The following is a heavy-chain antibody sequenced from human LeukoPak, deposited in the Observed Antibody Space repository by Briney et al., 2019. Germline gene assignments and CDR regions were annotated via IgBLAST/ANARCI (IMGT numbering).Heavy chain of an antibody. D-gene: IGHD3-16*01. CDR1: GYTFAFTDNY. CDR3: ARGLLRELLGFDY. Sequence: GASVTVSCKTSGYTFAFTDNYIHWVRQAPGQGPEWMGWMNPNSGGANYAQNFQGRLTMTRDTSISTAYMELSRLTSDDTAVYYCARGLLRELLGFDYWGQGTLVTVSS. J-gene: IGHJ4*02. CDR2: MNPNSGGA. V-gene: IGHV1-2*02.